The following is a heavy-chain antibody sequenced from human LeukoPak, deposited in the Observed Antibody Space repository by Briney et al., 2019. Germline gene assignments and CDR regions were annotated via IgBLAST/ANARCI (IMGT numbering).Heavy chain of an antibody. CDR1: GGSISSGGYY. CDR3: ARDRGPGLYGMDV. J-gene: IGHJ6*02. V-gene: IGHV4-31*03. CDR2: IYYSGST. D-gene: IGHD3-10*01. Sequence: SETLSLTCTVSGGSISSGGYYWSWIRQHPGKGLEWIGYIYYSGSTYYNPSLKSRVTISVDTPKNQFSLKLSSVTAADTAVYYCARDRGPGLYGMDVWGQGTTVTVSS.